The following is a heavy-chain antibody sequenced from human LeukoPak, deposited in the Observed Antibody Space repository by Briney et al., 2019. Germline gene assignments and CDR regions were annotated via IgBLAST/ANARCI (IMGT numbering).Heavy chain of an antibody. CDR3: ARELERAFDY. D-gene: IGHD1-1*01. V-gene: IGHV3-30-3*01. CDR2: ISYDGSNK. CDR1: GFTFSSYA. Sequence: PGRSLRLSCAASGFTFSSYAMHWVRQAPGKGLEWVAVISYDGSNKYYADSVKGRFTISRGNSKNTLYLQMNSLRAEDTAVYYCARELERAFDYWGQGTLVTVPS. J-gene: IGHJ4*02.